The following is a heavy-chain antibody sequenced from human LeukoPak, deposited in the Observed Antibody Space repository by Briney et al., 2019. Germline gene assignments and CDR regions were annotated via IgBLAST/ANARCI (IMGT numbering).Heavy chain of an antibody. CDR2: MNPNSGNT. D-gene: IGHD5-18*01. J-gene: IGHJ6*03. V-gene: IGHV1-8*03. Sequence: ASVKVSCKASGYTFTSYDINWVRQATGQGLEWMGWMNPNSGNTGYAQKFQGRVTITRNTSISTAYMELSSLRSEDTAVYYCARGRSTAIFPYYYYYMEVWGKGTTVTVSS. CDR1: GYTFTSYD. CDR3: ARGRSTAIFPYYYYYMEV.